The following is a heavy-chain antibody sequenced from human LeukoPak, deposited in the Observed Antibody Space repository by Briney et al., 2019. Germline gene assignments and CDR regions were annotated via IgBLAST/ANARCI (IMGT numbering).Heavy chain of an antibody. J-gene: IGHJ4*02. CDR3: ARGSQYCGGDCYQVG. D-gene: IGHD2-21*02. V-gene: IGHV3-21*01. Sequence: PGGSLRLSCAASGFTFSSYSMNWVRQAPGKGLEWVSSISSSSSYIYYADSVKGRFTISRDNAKNSLYLQMNSLRAEDTAVYYCARGSQYCGGDCYQVGWGQGTLVTVSS. CDR1: GFTFSSYS. CDR2: ISSSSSYI.